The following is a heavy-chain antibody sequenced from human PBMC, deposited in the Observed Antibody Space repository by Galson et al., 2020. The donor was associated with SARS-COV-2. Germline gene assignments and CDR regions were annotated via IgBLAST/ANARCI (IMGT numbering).Heavy chain of an antibody. D-gene: IGHD4-17*01. CDR1: GFHFSDYF. J-gene: IGHJ4*02. CDR2: ISSNAKKT. V-gene: IGHV3-11*01. CDR3: AREGPYGDSSYDS. Sequence: GESLKIPCTAPGFHFSDYFMSWIRLAPGKGPEWASYISSNAKKTYDADSVRGRFTISRDNAKNYPYLQMKCLRVDDTAVYYCAREGPYGDSSYDSWGQGTLVTVSS.